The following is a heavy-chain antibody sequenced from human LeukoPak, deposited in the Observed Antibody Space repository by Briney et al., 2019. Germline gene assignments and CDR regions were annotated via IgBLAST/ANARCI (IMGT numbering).Heavy chain of an antibody. CDR2: ISSSGSTI. J-gene: IGHJ4*02. CDR3: ARSRGSYFRFDY. Sequence: GGSLRLSCAASGFTFSSYEMNWVRQAPGKGLEWVSYISSSGSTIYYADSVKGRFTISRDNAKNSLYLQMNSLRAEDTAVYYCARSRGSYFRFDYWGQGTLVTVSS. CDR1: GFTFSSYE. V-gene: IGHV3-48*03. D-gene: IGHD1-26*01.